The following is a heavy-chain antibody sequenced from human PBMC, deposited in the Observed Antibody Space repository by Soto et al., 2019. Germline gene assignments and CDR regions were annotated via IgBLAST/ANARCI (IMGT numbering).Heavy chain of an antibody. Sequence: QVQLVESGGGVVQPGRSLRLSCAASGFTFSSYGMHWVRQAPGKGLEWVAVIWYDGSNKYYADSVKGRFTLSRDNSKKALYLHITSRKAEETSVYYCAREGEDGYGHYGQDYWGQGTLVTVSS. V-gene: IGHV3-33*01. CDR1: GFTFSSYG. CDR2: IWYDGSNK. J-gene: IGHJ4*02. CDR3: AREGEDGYGHYGQDY. D-gene: IGHD4-17*01.